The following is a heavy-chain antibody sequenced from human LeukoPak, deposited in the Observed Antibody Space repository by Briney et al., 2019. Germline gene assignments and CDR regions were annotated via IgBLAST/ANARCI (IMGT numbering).Heavy chain of an antibody. CDR3: ARGAIQLWLRYHYYYMDV. CDR1: GGTFSSYA. D-gene: IGHD5-18*01. Sequence: GASVKVSCKASGGTFSSYAISWVRQAPGQGLEWMGGIIPIFGTANYAQKFQGRVTITADESTSTAYMELSSLRSEDTAVYYCARGAIQLWLRYHYYYMDVWGKGTTVTISS. CDR2: IIPIFGTA. V-gene: IGHV1-69*13. J-gene: IGHJ6*03.